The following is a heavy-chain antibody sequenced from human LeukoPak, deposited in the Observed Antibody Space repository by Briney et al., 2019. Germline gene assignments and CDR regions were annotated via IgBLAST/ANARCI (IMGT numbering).Heavy chain of an antibody. V-gene: IGHV4-4*07. CDR1: GGSISSYY. CDR3: ARGRSATMFDY. Sequence: SETLSLTCTVSGGSISSYYWSWIRQPAGKGLEWIGRIYTNGSPNYNPSLKSRVTMSVDTSKNQFSLKLRSMTAADTALYYCARGRSATMFDYWGQGTLVTVSS. J-gene: IGHJ4*02. CDR2: IYTNGSP. D-gene: IGHD3-10*01.